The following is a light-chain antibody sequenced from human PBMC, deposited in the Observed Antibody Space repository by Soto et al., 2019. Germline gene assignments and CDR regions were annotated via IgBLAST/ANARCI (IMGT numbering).Light chain of an antibody. CDR1: QSVSSSY. CDR2: GAS. CDR3: QQYGSSRWT. J-gene: IGKJ1*01. Sequence: ETVLTQSPGSVSLSPGERATLSCRASQSVSSSYLAWYQQKPGQAPRLLIYGASSRATGIPDRFSGSGSGTDFTLTISRLEPEDFAVYYCQQYGSSRWTFGQGTKVDIK. V-gene: IGKV3-20*01.